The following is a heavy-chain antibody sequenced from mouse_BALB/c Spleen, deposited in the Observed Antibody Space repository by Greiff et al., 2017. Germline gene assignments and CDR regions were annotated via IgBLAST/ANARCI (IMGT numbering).Heavy chain of an antibody. CDR1: GFNIKDTY. D-gene: IGHD2-3*01. Sequence: EVNVVESGAELVRPGASVKLSCTASGFNIKDTYMHWVKQRPEQGLEWIGRIDPANGNTKYDPKFQGKATITADTSSNTAYLQLSSLTSEDTAVYYCARWGLLKDAMDYWGQGTSVTVSS. V-gene: IGHV14-3*02. CDR3: ARWGLLKDAMDY. J-gene: IGHJ4*01. CDR2: IDPANGNT.